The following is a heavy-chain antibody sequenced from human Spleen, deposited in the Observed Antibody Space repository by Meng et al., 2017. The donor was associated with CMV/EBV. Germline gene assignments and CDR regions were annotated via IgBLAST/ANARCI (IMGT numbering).Heavy chain of an antibody. D-gene: IGHD2-21*02. CDR2: INHSGST. Sequence: QVQLRQGGVGLLKPSETLSLTCAVYGGSFSGYYWSWIRQPPGKGLEWIGEINHSGSTNYNPSLKSRVTISVDTSKNQFSLKLSSVTAADTAVYYCASLQTEVTFDYWGQGTLVTVSS. J-gene: IGHJ4*02. CDR3: ASLQTEVTFDY. CDR1: GGSFSGYY. V-gene: IGHV4-34*01.